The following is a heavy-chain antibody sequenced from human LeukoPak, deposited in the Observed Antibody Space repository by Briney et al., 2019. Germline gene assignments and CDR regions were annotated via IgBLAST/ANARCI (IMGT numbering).Heavy chain of an antibody. CDR2: ISPSGGTT. Sequence: ASVKVSCKASGYTFSSYHMHWVLQAPGQGLEWMGIISPSGGTTSYAQKFQGRVTLTRDTSTSTVYMELSSLRSEDTAVYYCARDLDGPWDPWGQGTLVTVSS. J-gene: IGHJ5*02. V-gene: IGHV1-46*01. CDR3: ARDLDGPWDP. CDR1: GYTFSSYH.